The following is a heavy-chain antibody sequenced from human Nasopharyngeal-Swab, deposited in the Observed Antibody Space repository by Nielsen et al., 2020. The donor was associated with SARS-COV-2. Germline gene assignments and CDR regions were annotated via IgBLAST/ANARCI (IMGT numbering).Heavy chain of an antibody. D-gene: IGHD3-22*01. V-gene: IGHV1-46*01. Sequence: ASVKVFCKASGYTFTTSYMRWVRHAPGQGLEWMGIINPSGGSTTYAQKFQGRVTMTRDTSTSTVYIELSSLRSEDTAVYYCARHSSLLMDVWGKGATVTVSS. CDR2: INPSGGST. CDR3: ARHSSLLMDV. J-gene: IGHJ6*01. CDR1: GYTFTTSY.